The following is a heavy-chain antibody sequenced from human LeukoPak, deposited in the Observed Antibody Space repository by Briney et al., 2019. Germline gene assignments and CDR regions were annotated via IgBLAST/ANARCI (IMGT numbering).Heavy chain of an antibody. CDR3: ARYLSGPGDYYYYYYMDV. V-gene: IGHV3-21*01. J-gene: IGHJ6*03. D-gene: IGHD3-10*01. CDR1: GFTFSSYS. Sequence: GGSLRLSCAASGFTFSSYSMNWVRQAPGKGLEWVSSISSSSSYIYYADSVKGRFTISRDNAKNSLYLQMNSLRAEDTAVYYCARYLSGPGDYYYYYYMDVWGKGTTVTVSS. CDR2: ISSSSSYI.